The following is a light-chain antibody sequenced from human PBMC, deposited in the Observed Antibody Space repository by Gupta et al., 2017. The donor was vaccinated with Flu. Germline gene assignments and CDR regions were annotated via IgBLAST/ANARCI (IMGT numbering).Light chain of an antibody. J-gene: IGLJ2*01. Sequence: GKKARITSGENNIEKKSVKLYQQKPAQAKVLFYDDNGRPSEIPERLSGSKSGDTATLTISRVEAGDEADYYCQVGQRNVDQTVFGGGTKLTVL. CDR3: QVGQRNVDQTV. CDR1: NIEKKS. CDR2: DDN. V-gene: IGLV3-21*03.